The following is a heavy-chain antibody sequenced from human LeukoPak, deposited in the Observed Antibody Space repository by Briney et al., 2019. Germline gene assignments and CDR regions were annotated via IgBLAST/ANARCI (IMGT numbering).Heavy chain of an antibody. CDR1: GYSISSSYF. V-gene: IGHV4-38-2*02. CDR2: IYHSGST. J-gene: IGHJ5*02. CDR3: ARGPRIVGAHKGWFDP. Sequence: PSETLSLTCTVSGYSISSSYFWGWIRQPPGKGLEWIGNIYHSGSTYYNPSLESRVTISVDTSKNQFSLKLSSVTAADTAVYYCARGPRIVGAHKGWFDPWGQGTLVTVSS. D-gene: IGHD1-26*01.